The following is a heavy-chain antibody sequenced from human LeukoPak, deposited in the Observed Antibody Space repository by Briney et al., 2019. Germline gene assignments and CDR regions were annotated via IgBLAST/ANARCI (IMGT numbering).Heavy chain of an antibody. Sequence: ASVKVSCKASGYTFTGYYMHWVRPAPGQGLEWMGWISAYNGNTNYAQKLQGRVTMTTDASTSTAYMELRSLRSDDTAVYYCASPADGYARYWGQGTLVTVSS. V-gene: IGHV1-18*04. CDR3: ASPADGYARY. D-gene: IGHD2-2*01. J-gene: IGHJ4*02. CDR1: GYTFTGYY. CDR2: ISAYNGNT.